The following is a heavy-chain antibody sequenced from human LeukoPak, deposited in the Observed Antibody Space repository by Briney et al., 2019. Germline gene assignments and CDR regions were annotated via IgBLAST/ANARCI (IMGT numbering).Heavy chain of an antibody. D-gene: IGHD3-16*01. CDR1: GFTVSRNY. J-gene: IGHJ6*04. Sequence: GGSLRLSCVASGFTVSRNYMSWVRQAPGKGVEWISVIYSGGNTYYADSVKGRFTISRDNFKNELYLQMNSLRAEDTAEYYCARGGELHYYYSYYAMDVWGKGTTVTVSS. V-gene: IGHV3-53*01. CDR2: IYSGGNT. CDR3: ARGGELHYYYSYYAMDV.